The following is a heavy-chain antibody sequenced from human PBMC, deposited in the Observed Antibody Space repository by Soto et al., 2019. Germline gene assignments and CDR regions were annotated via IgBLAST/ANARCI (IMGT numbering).Heavy chain of an antibody. CDR1: GDSISSYY. J-gene: IGHJ4*02. D-gene: IGHD1-1*01. V-gene: IGHV4-59*01. Sequence: QVQLQESGPGLVKPSETLSLTCTVSGDSISSYYWSWIRQPPGKGLEWIGYIYYSGSTSYNPSLKSRVTILVDTSKNQFSLKLRSVTAADTAVYYCARGPGLESYYFDYWGQGTLVTVSS. CDR3: ARGPGLESYYFDY. CDR2: IYYSGST.